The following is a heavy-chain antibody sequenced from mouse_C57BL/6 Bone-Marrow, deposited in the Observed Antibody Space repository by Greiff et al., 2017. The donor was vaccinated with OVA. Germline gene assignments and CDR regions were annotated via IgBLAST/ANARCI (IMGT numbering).Heavy chain of an antibody. Sequence: VQLKQSGGGLVQPGGSMKLSCVASGFTFSNYWMNWVRQSPEKGLEWVAQIRLKSDNYATHYAESVKGRFTISRDDSKSSVYLQMNNLRAEDTGIYYCSTTVVAPMDYWGQGTSVTVSS. V-gene: IGHV6-3*01. CDR1: GFTFSNYW. CDR3: STTVVAPMDY. J-gene: IGHJ4*01. D-gene: IGHD1-1*01. CDR2: IRLKSDNYAT.